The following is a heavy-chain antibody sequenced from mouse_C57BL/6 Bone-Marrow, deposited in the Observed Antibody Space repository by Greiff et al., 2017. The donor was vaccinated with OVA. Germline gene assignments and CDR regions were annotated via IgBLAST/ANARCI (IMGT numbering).Heavy chain of an antibody. V-gene: IGHV1-50*01. CDR1: GYTFTSYW. J-gene: IGHJ1*03. D-gene: IGHD2-4*01. Sequence: QVQLQQPGAELVKPGASVKLSCKASGYTFTSYWMQWVKQRPGQGLEWIGEIDPSDSYTNYNHKFKGKATLTVDTSSSPAYMQLSSLTSEDSAVYYCAADYDLYWYFDVWGTGTTVTVSS. CDR3: AADYDLYWYFDV. CDR2: IDPSDSYT.